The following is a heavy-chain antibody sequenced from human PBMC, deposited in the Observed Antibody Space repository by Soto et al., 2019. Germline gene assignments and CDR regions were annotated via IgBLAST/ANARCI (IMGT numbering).Heavy chain of an antibody. CDR1: GFTFSSYA. V-gene: IGHV3-23*01. J-gene: IGHJ5*02. CDR2: ISGSGGST. D-gene: IGHD3-22*01. Sequence: EVQLLESGGGLVQPGGSLRLSCAASGFTFSSYAMSWVRQAPGKGLEWVSAISGSGGSTYYADSVKGRFTISRDNSKNTLDLQMNSLRAEDTAVYYCAKGAYDSSGYYYVRWFDPWGQGTLVTVSS. CDR3: AKGAYDSSGYYYVRWFDP.